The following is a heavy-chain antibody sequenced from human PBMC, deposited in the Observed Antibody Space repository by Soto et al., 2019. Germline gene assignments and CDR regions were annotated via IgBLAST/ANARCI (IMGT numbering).Heavy chain of an antibody. CDR1: RGSISSGGYS. CDR2: SYHSGST. D-gene: IGHD1-7*01. V-gene: IGHV4-30-2*01. J-gene: IGHJ4*02. CDR3: ARRPPGGTAIFDY. Sequence: TLSLTCAVSRGSISSGGYSWSWIRQPPGKGREWIGYSYHSGSTYYNPSLKSRVTISVDRSKNQFSLKLSSVTAADTAVYYCARRPPGGTAIFDYWGQGTLVTVS.